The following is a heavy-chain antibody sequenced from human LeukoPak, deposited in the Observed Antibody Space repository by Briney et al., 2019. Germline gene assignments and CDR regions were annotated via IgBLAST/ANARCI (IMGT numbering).Heavy chain of an antibody. Sequence: PSETLSLTCGVSGGSIGGTNWWSWVRPHPGKGLEWIGYIYYSGSTYYNPSLKSRVTISVDTSKNQFSLKLSSVTAADTAVYYCARGGRDGFGFDYWGQGTLVTVSS. CDR2: IYYSGST. J-gene: IGHJ4*02. D-gene: IGHD5-24*01. CDR3: ARGGRDGFGFDY. V-gene: IGHV4-31*11. CDR1: GGSIGGTNW.